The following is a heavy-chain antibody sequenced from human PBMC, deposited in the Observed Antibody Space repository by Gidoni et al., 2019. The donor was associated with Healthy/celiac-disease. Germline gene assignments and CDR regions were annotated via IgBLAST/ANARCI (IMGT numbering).Heavy chain of an antibody. J-gene: IGHJ4*02. CDR3: ARVPVGYYGSGSYAGSDY. V-gene: IGHV1-46*01. D-gene: IGHD3-10*01. CDR2: INPSGGST. CDR1: GYNFTSYY. Sequence: QVQLVQSGAEVKKPGASVKVSCKASGYNFTSYYMHWVRQAPGQGLEWMGIINPSGGSTSYAQKFQGRVTMTRDTSTSTVYMELSSLRSEDTAVYYCARVPVGYYGSGSYAGSDYWGQGTLVTVSS.